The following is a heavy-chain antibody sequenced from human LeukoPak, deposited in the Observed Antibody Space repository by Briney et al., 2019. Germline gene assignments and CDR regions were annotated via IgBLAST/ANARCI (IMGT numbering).Heavy chain of an antibody. Sequence: REASVKVSCTASGYTFTSYGISWVRQAPGQGLEWMGWISAYNGNTNYAQKLQGRVTMTTDTSTSTAYMELRSLRSDDTAVYYCARVRVVPAALHYWGQGTVVTVSS. CDR2: ISAYNGNT. V-gene: IGHV1-18*01. J-gene: IGHJ4*02. CDR1: GYTFTSYG. CDR3: ARVRVVPAALHY. D-gene: IGHD2-2*01.